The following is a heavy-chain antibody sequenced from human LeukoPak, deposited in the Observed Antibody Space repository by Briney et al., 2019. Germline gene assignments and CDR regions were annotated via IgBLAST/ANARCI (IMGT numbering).Heavy chain of an antibody. V-gene: IGHV3-21*01. CDR3: AREGDTPSPYYLDG. Sequence: GGSLRLSCGVSGFTLRSYTMHWVRQAPGKGLEWVSSISSSGSYIYFADSVKGRFTISKDNAKNSVYLQMNGLRVEDTAIYYCAREGDTPSPYYLDGWGKGTTVAVSS. CDR1: GFTLRSYT. J-gene: IGHJ6*03. D-gene: IGHD1-26*01. CDR2: ISSSGSYI.